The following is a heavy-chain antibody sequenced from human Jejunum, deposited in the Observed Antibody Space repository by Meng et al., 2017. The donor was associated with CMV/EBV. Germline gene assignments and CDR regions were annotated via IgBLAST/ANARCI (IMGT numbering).Heavy chain of an antibody. D-gene: IGHD3-22*01. Sequence: SGFPFTSYAMSWVRQAPGKGLEWVSGISGIGGSTYYANSVKGRFTISRDISKNTLYLEMNSLKAEDTAVYFCATDRLSSGYYNDYWGQGTLVTVSS. J-gene: IGHJ4*02. CDR1: GFPFTSYA. V-gene: IGHV3-23*01. CDR3: ATDRLSSGYYNDY. CDR2: ISGIGGST.